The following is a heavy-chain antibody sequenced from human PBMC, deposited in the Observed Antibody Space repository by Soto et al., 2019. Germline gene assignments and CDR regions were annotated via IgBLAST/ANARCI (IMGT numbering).Heavy chain of an antibody. D-gene: IGHD3-3*01. CDR1: GYTFTGYY. CDR2: INPNSGGT. Sequence: ASVKVSCKASGYTFTGYYMHWVRQAPGQGLEWMGWINPNSGGTNYAQKFQGWVTMTRDTSISTAYMELSRLRSDDTAVYYCAGEGPTGYYDFWSGYGPHYYYYGMDVWGQGTTVTVSS. J-gene: IGHJ6*02. V-gene: IGHV1-2*04. CDR3: AGEGPTGYYDFWSGYGPHYYYYGMDV.